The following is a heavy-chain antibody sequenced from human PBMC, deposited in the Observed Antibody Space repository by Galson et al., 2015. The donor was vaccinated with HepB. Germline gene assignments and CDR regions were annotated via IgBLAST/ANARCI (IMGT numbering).Heavy chain of an antibody. CDR2: IIPVFGTT. Sequence: SVKVSCKASGGTFSSYGISWVRQAPGQGLEWMGQIIPVFGTTKYAQKFQGSVTITADESPRTAYMELGSLRSEDTAVYYCEIDYYDITTDHFAEYFQHWGQGTLVTVAS. D-gene: IGHD3-22*01. V-gene: IGHV1-69*13. CDR3: EIDYYDITTDHFAEYFQH. J-gene: IGHJ1*01. CDR1: GGTFSSYG.